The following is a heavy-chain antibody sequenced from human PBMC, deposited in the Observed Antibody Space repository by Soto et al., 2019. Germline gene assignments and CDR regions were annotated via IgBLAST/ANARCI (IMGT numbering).Heavy chain of an antibody. V-gene: IGHV3-30-3*02. CDR2: ISYDGSNK. J-gene: IGHJ4*02. D-gene: IGHD3-3*01. Sequence: LRLSCAASGFTFSSYAMHWVRQAPGKGLEWVAVISYDGSNKYYADSVKGRFTISRDNSKNTLYLQMNSLRAEDTAVYYCAKHDFWTLYNTGLDSWGQGTLVTVSS. CDR3: AKHDFWTLYNTGLDS. CDR1: GFTFSSYA.